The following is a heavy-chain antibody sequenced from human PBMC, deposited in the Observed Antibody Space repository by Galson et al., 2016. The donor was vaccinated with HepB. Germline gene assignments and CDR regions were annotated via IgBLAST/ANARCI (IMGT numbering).Heavy chain of an antibody. CDR3: ARDRGSYPGFGDDYYMDG. CDR2: ISPTSST. V-gene: IGHV4-4*07. CDR1: GGAISRYS. Sequence: SETLSLTCTVSGGAISRYSWAWIRQPAGKGLEWIGRISPTSSTNYNPSLQSRITMSIDTSKNPFTLNLRSVTAADTAVYYSARDRGSYPGFGDDYYMDGWGNATTVTVSS. J-gene: IGHJ6*03. D-gene: IGHD3-9*01.